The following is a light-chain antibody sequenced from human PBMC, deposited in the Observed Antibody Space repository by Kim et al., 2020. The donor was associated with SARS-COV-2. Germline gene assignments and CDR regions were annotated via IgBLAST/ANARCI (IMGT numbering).Light chain of an antibody. CDR3: QQYGNSPRT. CDR2: GAS. CDR1: HGVSSSY. Sequence: SPGERTTLACRASHGVSSSYLAWYQQKTGQAPRLLIFGASSRATGIPDRFSGSGSGTDLTLTISRLEPEDFAVYYCQQYGNSPRTFGQGTKVDIK. J-gene: IGKJ1*01. V-gene: IGKV3-20*01.